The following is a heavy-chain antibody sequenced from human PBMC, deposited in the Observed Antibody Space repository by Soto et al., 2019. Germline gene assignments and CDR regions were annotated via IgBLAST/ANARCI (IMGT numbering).Heavy chain of an antibody. J-gene: IGHJ6*02. D-gene: IGHD3-3*01. Sequence: QVQLVQSGAEVKKPGASVRVSCKASGYTFSGYDINWVRQATGQGLEWMGWVSPDSGSTGYAGILQGRVTMAWDRSTTTAYMDLSSLTSEDSAVYYCARATELRYVEWSVYRGGNYAMDVWGQGTTVTVSS. V-gene: IGHV1-8*01. CDR3: ARATELRYVEWSVYRGGNYAMDV. CDR2: VSPDSGST. CDR1: GYTFSGYD.